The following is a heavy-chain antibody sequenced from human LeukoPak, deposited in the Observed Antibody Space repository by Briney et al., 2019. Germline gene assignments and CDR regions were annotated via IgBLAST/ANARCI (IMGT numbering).Heavy chain of an antibody. Sequence: GGSLRLSCTGSGFTFSSYSMNWVRQAPGKGLEWVSSISGSSTYIYYADSVKGRFTISRDNAKSSLYLQMTSLSAEDTAVYYCARGAGARALDYWGQGTLVTVSS. V-gene: IGHV3-21*06. J-gene: IGHJ4*02. D-gene: IGHD1-14*01. CDR2: ISGSSTYI. CDR3: ARGAGARALDY. CDR1: GFTFSSYS.